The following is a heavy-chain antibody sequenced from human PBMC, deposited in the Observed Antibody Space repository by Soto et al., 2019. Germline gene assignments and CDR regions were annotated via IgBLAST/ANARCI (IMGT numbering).Heavy chain of an antibody. D-gene: IGHD3-22*01. CDR3: ETYYYDSSGYYLDDY. V-gene: IGHV3-15*01. Sequence: GGSLRLSCAASGFTFSNAWMSWVCQAQGKGLEWVGRIKSKTDGGTTDYAAPVKGRFTISRDDSKNTLYLQMNSLKTEDTAVYYCETYYYDSSGYYLDDYWGQGTLVTVSS. J-gene: IGHJ4*02. CDR1: GFTFSNAW. CDR2: IKSKTDGGTT.